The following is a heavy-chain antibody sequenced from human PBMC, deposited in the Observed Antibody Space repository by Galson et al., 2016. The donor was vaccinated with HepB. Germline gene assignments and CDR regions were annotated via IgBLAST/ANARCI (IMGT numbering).Heavy chain of an antibody. Sequence: SETLSLTCTVSGGSISNYYWSWIRQSPGKGLEWIGYVYYNGSTYYSPSLKTRVTISVDTSKNQLPLKLNSVTAADTAVYYCARTVGSSWFPNWFDPWGQGALVTVSS. V-gene: IGHV4-59*01. CDR1: GGSISNYY. CDR2: VYYNGST. CDR3: ARTVGSSWFPNWFDP. D-gene: IGHD6-13*01. J-gene: IGHJ5*02.